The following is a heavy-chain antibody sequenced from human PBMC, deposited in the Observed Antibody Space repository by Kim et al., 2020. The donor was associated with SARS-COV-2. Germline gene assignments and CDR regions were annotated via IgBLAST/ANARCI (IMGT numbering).Heavy chain of an antibody. CDR3: ARGGGYNLGDYRMDV. D-gene: IGHD5-12*01. Sequence: SETLSLTCTVSGGSISSYYWCWIRQPPGKGLEWLWYVFYCGNTDYNPSLNSRVTISVDTSKNQFSLNLTSLTAADTAVYYCARGGGYNLGDYRMDVWGQGTTVTVSS. CDR2: VFYCGNT. V-gene: IGHV4-59*01. CDR1: GGSISSYY. J-gene: IGHJ6*02.